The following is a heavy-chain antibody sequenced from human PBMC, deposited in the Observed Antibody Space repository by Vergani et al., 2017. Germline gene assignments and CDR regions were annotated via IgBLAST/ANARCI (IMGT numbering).Heavy chain of an antibody. J-gene: IGHJ6*03. D-gene: IGHD3-3*01. CDR2: ISYDGSNK. V-gene: IGHV3-30-3*01. CDR3: ARDRDLEWLPRRYYYYYYMDV. Sequence: QVQLVESGGGVVQPGRSLRLSCAASGFTFSSYAMHWVRQAPGKGLEWVAVISYDGSNKYYADSVKGRFTISRDNSKNTLYLQMNSLRAEDTAVYYCARDRDLEWLPRRYYYYYYMDVWGKGTTVTVSS. CDR1: GFTFSSYA.